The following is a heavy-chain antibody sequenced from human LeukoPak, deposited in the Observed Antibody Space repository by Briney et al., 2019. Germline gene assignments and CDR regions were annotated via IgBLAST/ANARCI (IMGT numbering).Heavy chain of an antibody. CDR1: GGSITSGSYY. V-gene: IGHV4-61*02. CDR3: ARHDWAGGLDY. Sequence: SQTLSLTCTVSGGSITSGSYYWNWIRQPAGKGLEWIGRLYTSGSTDYNPSLKSRVTMSVDTSKNQFSLKLSSVTAADTAVYYCARHDWAGGLDYWGQGILVTVSS. D-gene: IGHD2-21*01. CDR2: LYTSGST. J-gene: IGHJ4*02.